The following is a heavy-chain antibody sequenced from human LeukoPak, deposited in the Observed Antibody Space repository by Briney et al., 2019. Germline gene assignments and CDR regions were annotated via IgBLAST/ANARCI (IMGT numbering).Heavy chain of an antibody. J-gene: IGHJ4*02. CDR3: ARDRGYSYGFYYFDY. D-gene: IGHD5-18*01. V-gene: IGHV3-21*01. Sequence: GGSLRLSCAASGFTFSSYSMNWVRQAPGKGLEWVSSTSSSSSYIYYADSVKGRFTISRDNAKNSLYLQMNSLRAEDTAVYYCARDRGYSYGFYYFDYWGQGTLVTVSS. CDR2: TSSSSSYI. CDR1: GFTFSSYS.